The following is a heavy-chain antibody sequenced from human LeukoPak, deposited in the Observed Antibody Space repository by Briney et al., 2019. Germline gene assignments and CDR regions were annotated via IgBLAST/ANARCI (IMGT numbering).Heavy chain of an antibody. Sequence: GRSLRLSCPASGFTFSSNGMNWVRQAPGKGLEWLSYISASTSSTTTIYYAESLKGRFTVSRDNAKNSLYLQMNSLRDEDTAAYYCARDLSLYYWGQGPLVTVSS. CDR3: ARDLSLYY. CDR1: GFTFSSNG. D-gene: IGHD2-2*02. V-gene: IGHV3-48*02. J-gene: IGHJ4*02. CDR2: ISASTSSTTTI.